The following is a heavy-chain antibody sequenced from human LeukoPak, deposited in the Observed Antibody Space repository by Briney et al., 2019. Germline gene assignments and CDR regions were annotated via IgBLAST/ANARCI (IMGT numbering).Heavy chain of an antibody. CDR2: ISAYNGNT. Sequence: GASVKVSCKASGYTFTSYGISWVRQAPGQGLEWMGWISAYNGNTDYAQKLQGRVTMTTDTSTSTAHMELRSLRSDDTAVYYCARLDSSGWYSCHWGQGTLVTVSS. V-gene: IGHV1-18*01. J-gene: IGHJ4*02. CDR1: GYTFTSYG. CDR3: ARLDSSGWYSCH. D-gene: IGHD6-19*01.